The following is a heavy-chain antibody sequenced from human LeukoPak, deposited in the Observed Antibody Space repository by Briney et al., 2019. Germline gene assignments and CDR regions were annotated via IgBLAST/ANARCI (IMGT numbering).Heavy chain of an antibody. CDR2: MNPNSGNT. CDR3: ARSSFGELSGN. CDR1: GYTFTSYD. J-gene: IGHJ4*02. V-gene: IGHV1-8*01. Sequence: ASVTVSCTASGYTFTSYDINCVRQATGQGLEWMGWMNPNSGNTGYAQKFQGRVTMTRNTSISTAYMERSSLRSEDTAVYYCARSSFGELSGNWGQGTLVTVYS. D-gene: IGHD3-10*01.